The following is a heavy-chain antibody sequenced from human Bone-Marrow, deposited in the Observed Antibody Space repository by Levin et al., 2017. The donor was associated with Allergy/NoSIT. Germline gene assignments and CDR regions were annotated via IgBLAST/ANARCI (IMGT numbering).Heavy chain of an antibody. V-gene: IGHV4-59*01. CDR1: GGSISSYY. Sequence: PSETLSLTCTVSGGSISSYYWSWIRQPPGKGLEWIGYIYYSGSTNYNPSLKSRVTISVDTSKNQFSLKLSSVTAADTAVYYCARSTVTTLSIDAFDIWGQGTMVTVSS. CDR3: ARSTVTTLSIDAFDI. D-gene: IGHD4-17*01. J-gene: IGHJ3*02. CDR2: IYYSGST.